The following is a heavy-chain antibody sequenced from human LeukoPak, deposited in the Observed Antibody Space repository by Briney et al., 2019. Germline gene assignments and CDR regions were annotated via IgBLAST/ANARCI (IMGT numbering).Heavy chain of an antibody. CDR1: GSTFSSYW. CDR2: IKQDGSEK. J-gene: IGHJ5*02. Sequence: GGSLRLSCAASGSTFSSYWMSWVRQAPGKGLEWVANIKQDGSEKYYVDSVKGRFTISRDNAKNSLYLQMNSLRAEDTAVYYCARDLGVKSVGKDDSGYDSFWFDPWGQGTLVTVSS. V-gene: IGHV3-7*01. D-gene: IGHD5-12*01. CDR3: ARDLGVKSVGKDDSGYDSFWFDP.